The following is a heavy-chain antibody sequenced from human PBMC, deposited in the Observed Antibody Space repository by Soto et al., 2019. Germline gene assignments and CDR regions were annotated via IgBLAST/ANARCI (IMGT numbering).Heavy chain of an antibody. V-gene: IGHV1-58*02. J-gene: IGHJ5*02. CDR3: TKDAKFDDIYTGYFVNDL. D-gene: IGHD3-9*01. CDR2: IVLGSENT. CDR1: GVTFTSSA. Sequence: SVKASCKSSGVTFTSSAIQWVRQARGQRLEWMGWIVLGSENTNNAQRFQERVTITRDMSTNTSYLDLRGLTSDDTAVYYCTKDAKFDDIYTGYFVNDLWGQGTPVTVSS.